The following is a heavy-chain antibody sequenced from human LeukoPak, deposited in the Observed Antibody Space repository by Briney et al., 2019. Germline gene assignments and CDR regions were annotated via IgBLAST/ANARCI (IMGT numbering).Heavy chain of an antibody. CDR2: ISSSSSYI. J-gene: IGHJ4*02. Sequence: GGSLRLSCAASGFTFSSYSMNWVRQAPGKGLEWVSSISSSSSYIYYADSVKGRFTISRDNAKNSLYLQMNSLRAEDTAVYYCARGPVDYSYYDSSGVDYWGQGTLVTVSS. CDR3: ARGPVDYSYYDSSGVDY. D-gene: IGHD3-22*01. V-gene: IGHV3-21*01. CDR1: GFTFSSYS.